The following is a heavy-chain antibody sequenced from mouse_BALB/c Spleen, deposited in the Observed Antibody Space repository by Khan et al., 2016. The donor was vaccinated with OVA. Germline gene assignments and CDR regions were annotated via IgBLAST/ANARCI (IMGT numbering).Heavy chain of an antibody. CDR2: ISYSGSN. CDR3: SRTARIKY. D-gene: IGHD1-2*01. CDR1: GYSITSGYG. J-gene: IGHJ2*01. V-gene: IGHV3-2*02. Sequence: EVQLQESGPGLVKPSQSLSLTCTVTGYSITSGYGWNWIRQFPGNKLDWMGYISYSGSNNYNPSLKSRISITRDTSKNQFFLQLNSVTTEDTATYYCSRTARIKYWGQGTTLTVSS.